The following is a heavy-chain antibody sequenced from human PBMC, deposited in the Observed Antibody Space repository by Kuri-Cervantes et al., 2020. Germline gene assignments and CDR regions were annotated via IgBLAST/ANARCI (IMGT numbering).Heavy chain of an antibody. J-gene: IGHJ4*02. CDR2: IYHSGST. CDR1: GGSISSSNW. Sequence: GSLRLSCAVSGGSISSSNWWSWVRQPPGKGLEWIGEIYHSGSTNYNPSLKSRVTISVDTSKNQFSLKLSSVTAADTAVYYCARSVAGDYWGQGTLVTVSS. V-gene: IGHV4-4*02. D-gene: IGHD6-19*01. CDR3: ARSVAGDY.